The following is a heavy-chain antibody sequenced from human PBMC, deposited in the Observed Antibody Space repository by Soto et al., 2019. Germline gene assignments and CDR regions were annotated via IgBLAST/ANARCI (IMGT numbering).Heavy chain of an antibody. CDR1: GYTFTSYG. V-gene: IGHV1-18*04. CDR3: ARDPLHCSSTSCYSYGMDV. J-gene: IGHJ6*02. D-gene: IGHD2-2*01. Sequence: QVQLVQSGAEVKKPGASVKVSCKASGYTFTSYGINWVRQAPGHGLEWMGWMSAYIGKTNYAQKFPCRVTMTTDTSPSTAYMELRSLRSDDTAVFYCARDPLHCSSTSCYSYGMDVWGQGTTVTVSS. CDR2: MSAYIGKT.